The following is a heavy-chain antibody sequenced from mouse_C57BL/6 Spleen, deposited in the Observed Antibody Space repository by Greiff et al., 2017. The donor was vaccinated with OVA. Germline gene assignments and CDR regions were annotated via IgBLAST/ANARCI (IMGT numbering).Heavy chain of an antibody. V-gene: IGHV8-8*01. Sequence: QVTLKVSGPGILQPSQTLSLTCSFSGFSLSTFGMGVGWIRQPSGKGLEWLAHIWWDDDKYYNPALKSRLTISKDTSKNQVFLTIANVDTADTATYYCARSLYGSSYEDYAMDYWGQGTSVTVSS. CDR2: IWWDDDK. J-gene: IGHJ4*01. CDR3: ARSLYGSSYEDYAMDY. CDR1: GFSLSTFGMG. D-gene: IGHD1-1*01.